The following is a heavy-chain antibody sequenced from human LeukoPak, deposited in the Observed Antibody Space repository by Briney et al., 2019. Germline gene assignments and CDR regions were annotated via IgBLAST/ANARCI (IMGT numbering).Heavy chain of an antibody. J-gene: IGHJ4*02. V-gene: IGHV1-18*01. CDR2: ISAYNGNT. CDR3: ARERDDTFDY. D-gene: IGHD3-9*01. CDR1: GYTFTSYG. Sequence: ASVRVSCKASGYTFTSYGISWVRQAPGQGVEGMGWISAYNGNTNYAQKLQGRVTMTKDTSTSTAYMELTSLRSDDTAVYYCARERDDTFDYWGQGTLVTVSS.